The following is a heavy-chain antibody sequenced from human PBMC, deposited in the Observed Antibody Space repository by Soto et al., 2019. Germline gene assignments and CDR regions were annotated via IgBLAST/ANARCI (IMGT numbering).Heavy chain of an antibody. CDR2: IDWDDDK. CDR3: ARTSTVRGLIADYYYYGMDV. V-gene: IGHV2-70*01. Sequence: GSGPTLVNPTQTLTLTCTFSGFSLSTSGMCVSWIRQPPGKALEWLALIDWDDDKYYNTSLKTRLTISKDTSKNQVVLTMTNMDPVDTATYYCARTSTVRGLIADYYYYGMDVWGQGTTVTVSS. D-gene: IGHD3-10*01. J-gene: IGHJ6*02. CDR1: GFSLSTSGMC.